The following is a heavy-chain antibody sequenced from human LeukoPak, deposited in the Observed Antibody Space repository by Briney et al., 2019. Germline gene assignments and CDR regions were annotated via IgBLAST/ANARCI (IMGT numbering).Heavy chain of an antibody. D-gene: IGHD6-13*01. J-gene: IGHJ4*02. Sequence: GGSLRLSCAASGFSFSNYWMMWVRQAPGQGPEFLANIKPTGSETYYADPVKGRFIISRDNAKSLLFLQMNSLRGDDTAVYYCGRFGYEAAVDLLGRGTLVTVSS. CDR2: IKPTGSET. CDR3: GRFGYEAAVDL. CDR1: GFSFSNYW. V-gene: IGHV3-7*01.